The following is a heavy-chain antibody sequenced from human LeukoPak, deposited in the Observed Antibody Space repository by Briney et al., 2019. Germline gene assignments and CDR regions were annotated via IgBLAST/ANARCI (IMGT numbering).Heavy chain of an antibody. CDR3: ARDREARYCSGGSCYESADY. D-gene: IGHD2-15*01. Sequence: GASVKVSCKASGGTFSSYAISWVRQAPGQGLEWMGRTIPILGIANYAQKFQGRVTITADKSTSTAYMELSSLRSEDTAVYYCARDREARYCSGGSCYESADYWGQGTLVTVSS. V-gene: IGHV1-69*04. CDR1: GGTFSSYA. CDR2: TIPILGIA. J-gene: IGHJ4*02.